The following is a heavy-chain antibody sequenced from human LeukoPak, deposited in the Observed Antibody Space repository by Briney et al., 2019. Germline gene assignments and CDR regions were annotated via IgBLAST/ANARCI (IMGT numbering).Heavy chain of an antibody. J-gene: IGHJ4*02. CDR1: GGSISSGGYS. CDR2: IYHSGST. Sequence: SETLSLTWGVGGGSISSGGYSGRWIRQPRGKGLEWIGYIYHSGSTYYNPSLKSRVTISVDTSKNQFSLKLSSVTAADTAVYYCARGPPPLLCYYGSGSSSARTYYFDYWGQGTLVTVSS. CDR3: ARGPPPLLCYYGSGSSSARTYYFDY. V-gene: IGHV4-30-2*01. D-gene: IGHD3-10*01.